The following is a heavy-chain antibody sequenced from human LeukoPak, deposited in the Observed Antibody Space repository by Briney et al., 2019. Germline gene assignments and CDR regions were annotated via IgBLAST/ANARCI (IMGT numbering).Heavy chain of an antibody. V-gene: IGHV1-46*01. D-gene: IGHD6-13*01. CDR1: GYTFTNYY. J-gene: IGHJ4*02. CDR3: AIGSSSWYPLDY. Sequence: GASVKVSCKASGYTFTNYYIHWVRQAPGQGLEWMGLINPSGGNTNYAQNFQGRVTMTRDTSTSTVYMELSSLRSEDTAVYYCAIGSSSWYPLDYWGQGTLVTVSS. CDR2: INPSGGNT.